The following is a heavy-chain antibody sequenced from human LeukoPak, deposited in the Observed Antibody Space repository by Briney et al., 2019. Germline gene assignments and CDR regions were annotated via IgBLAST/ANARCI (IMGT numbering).Heavy chain of an antibody. Sequence: ASVKVSCKASGYTFTSYGTSWVRQAPGQGLEWMGWISAYNGNTNYAQKLQGRVTMTTDTSTSTAYMELRSLRSDDTAVYYCARDYGSGSYYPTDYWGQGTLVTVSS. CDR2: ISAYNGNT. J-gene: IGHJ4*02. CDR1: GYTFTSYG. D-gene: IGHD3-10*01. CDR3: ARDYGSGSYYPTDY. V-gene: IGHV1-18*01.